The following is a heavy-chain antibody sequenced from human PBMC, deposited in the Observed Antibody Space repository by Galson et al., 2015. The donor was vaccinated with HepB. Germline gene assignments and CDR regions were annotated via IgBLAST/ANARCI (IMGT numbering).Heavy chain of an antibody. CDR1: GFTFSSYG. V-gene: IGHV3-30*18. CDR2: ISYDGSNK. Sequence: SLRLSCAASGFTFSSYGMHWVRQAPGKGLEWVAVISYDGSNKYYADSVKGRFTISRDNSKNTLYLQMNSLRAEDTAVYYRAKGYCSSTSCYMDVWGQGTTVTVSS. CDR3: AKGYCSSTSCYMDV. D-gene: IGHD2-2*01. J-gene: IGHJ6*02.